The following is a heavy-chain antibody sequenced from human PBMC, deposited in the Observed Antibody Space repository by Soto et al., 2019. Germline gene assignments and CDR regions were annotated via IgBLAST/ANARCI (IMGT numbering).Heavy chain of an antibody. CDR1: GFTFSSYA. D-gene: IGHD3-22*01. CDR3: AKFNYDSSGYYLDY. Sequence: EVQLLESGGGLVQPGGSLRLSCAASGFTFSSYAMSWVRQAPGKGLEWVSAISGSGGSTYYADSVKGRFTISRHNSKNTLYLQITSLRAEDTAVYYCAKFNYDSSGYYLDYWGQGTLVTVSS. V-gene: IGHV3-23*01. CDR2: ISGSGGST. J-gene: IGHJ4*02.